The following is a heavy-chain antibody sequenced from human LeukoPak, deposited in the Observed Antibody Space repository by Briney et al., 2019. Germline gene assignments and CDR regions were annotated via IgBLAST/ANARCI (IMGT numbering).Heavy chain of an antibody. V-gene: IGHV4-34*01. CDR1: GGSFSGYY. CDR2: INHSGST. J-gene: IGHJ6*03. Sequence: SETLSLTCAVYGGSFSGYYWSWIRQPPGKGLEWIGEINHSGSTNYNPSLKSRVTISVDTSKNRFSLKLSSVTAADTAVYYCARGSSDYMDVWGKGTTVTISS. D-gene: IGHD2-15*01. CDR3: ARGSSDYMDV.